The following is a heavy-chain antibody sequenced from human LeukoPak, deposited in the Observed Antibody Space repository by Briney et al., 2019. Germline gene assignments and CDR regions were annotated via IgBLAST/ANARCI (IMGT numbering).Heavy chain of an antibody. V-gene: IGHV4-31*03. CDR1: GGSISSGGHY. CDR2: IYYSGST. Sequence: SQTLSLTCTVSGGSISSGGHYWSWIRQHPGKGLEWIGYIYYSGSTYYNPSLKSRVTISVDTSKNQFSLKLSSVTAADTAVYYCARDGTVTTSDAFDIWGQGTMVTVSS. J-gene: IGHJ3*02. D-gene: IGHD4-17*01. CDR3: ARDGTVTTSDAFDI.